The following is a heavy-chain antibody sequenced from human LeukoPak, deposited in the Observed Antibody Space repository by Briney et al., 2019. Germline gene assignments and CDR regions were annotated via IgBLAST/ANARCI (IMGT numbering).Heavy chain of an antibody. CDR1: GYSFQYDW. CDR2: IFLHDSDP. Sequence: GPSLKTACTGSGYSFQYDWIGWVRPMPGKGPELMGRIFLHDSDPTYSPSFEGQVTISVDKSTSTAYVQWGSLRVSDTAIYYCANFGIRGCSSSTRCYTSFFYYGMDVWGQGTTVTVSS. D-gene: IGHD2-2*02. CDR3: ANFGIRGCSSSTRCYTSFFYYGMDV. J-gene: IGHJ6*02. V-gene: IGHV5-51*01.